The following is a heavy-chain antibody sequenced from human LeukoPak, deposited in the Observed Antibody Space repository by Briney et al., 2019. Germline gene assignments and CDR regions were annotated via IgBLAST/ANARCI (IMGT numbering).Heavy chain of an antibody. D-gene: IGHD2-15*01. Sequence: SVKVSCKASGGTFSSYAISWVRQAPGQGLEWMGRIIPIFGIANYAQKFQGRATITADKSTSTAYMELSSLRSEDTAVYYCAKDGYCSGGSCSLGWFDPWGQGTLVTVSS. J-gene: IGHJ5*02. V-gene: IGHV1-69*04. CDR1: GGTFSSYA. CDR3: AKDGYCSGGSCSLGWFDP. CDR2: IIPIFGIA.